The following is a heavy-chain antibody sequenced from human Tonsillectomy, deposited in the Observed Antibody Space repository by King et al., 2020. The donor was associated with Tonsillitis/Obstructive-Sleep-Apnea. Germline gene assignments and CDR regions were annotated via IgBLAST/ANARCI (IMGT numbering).Heavy chain of an antibody. D-gene: IGHD1-1*01. J-gene: IGHJ6*02. V-gene: IGHV3-48*03. CDR1: GFTFSSYE. CDR2: ISSSGSTI. Sequence: EQLVQSGGGLVQPGGSLRLSCAASGFTFSSYEMNWVRQAPGKGLEWVSYISSSGSTIYYADSVKGRFTISRDNAKNSLYLQMNSLRAEDTAVYYCARDWKGYGMDVWGQGTTVTVSS. CDR3: ARDWKGYGMDV.